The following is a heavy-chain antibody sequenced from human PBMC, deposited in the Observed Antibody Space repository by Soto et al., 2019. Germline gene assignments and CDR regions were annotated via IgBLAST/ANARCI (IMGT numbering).Heavy chain of an antibody. V-gene: IGHV3-21*01. CDR2: ISSSSSYI. J-gene: IGHJ6*03. CDR3: ARDGALYYYGSGSSTPYYYYYMDV. CDR1: GFTFSSYS. Sequence: GGSLRLSCAASGFTFSSYSMNWVRQAPGKGLEWVSSISSSSSYIYYADSVKGRFTISRDNAKNSLYLQMNSLRAEDTAVYYCARDGALYYYGSGSSTPYYYYYMDVWGKGTTVTVSS. D-gene: IGHD3-10*01.